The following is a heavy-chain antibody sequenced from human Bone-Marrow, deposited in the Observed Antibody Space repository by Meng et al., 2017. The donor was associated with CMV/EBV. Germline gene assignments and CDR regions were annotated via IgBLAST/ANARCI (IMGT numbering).Heavy chain of an antibody. V-gene: IGHV1-46*01. CDR1: GYTFTSYY. CDR2: INPSGGST. Sequence: ASVKVSCKASGYTFTSYYMHWVRQAPGQGLEWMGIINPSGGSTSYAQKFQGRVTMTRDTSTSTVYMELSSLRSEDTAVYYCARGFGWPYCSSTSCSIPDAFDIWGQGTMVTVSS. D-gene: IGHD2-2*01. CDR3: ARGFGWPYCSSTSCSIPDAFDI. J-gene: IGHJ3*02.